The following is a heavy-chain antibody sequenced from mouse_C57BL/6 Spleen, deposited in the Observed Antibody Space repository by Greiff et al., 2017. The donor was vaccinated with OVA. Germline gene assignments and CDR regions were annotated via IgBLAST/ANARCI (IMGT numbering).Heavy chain of an antibody. Sequence: QVQLQQSGPELVKPGASVKISCKASGYAFSSSWMTWVSQRPGKGLEWIGRIYPGVGDTNYNGKFKGKTTLTADKSASTAYMQLSSLTSEDSAVYFCASDYGSSYVGYWGQGTTLTVSS. V-gene: IGHV1-82*01. CDR3: ASDYGSSYVGY. D-gene: IGHD1-1*01. CDR2: IYPGVGDT. J-gene: IGHJ2*01. CDR1: GYAFSSSW.